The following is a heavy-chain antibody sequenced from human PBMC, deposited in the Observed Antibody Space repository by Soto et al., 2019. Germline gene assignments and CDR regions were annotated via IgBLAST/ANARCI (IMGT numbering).Heavy chain of an antibody. V-gene: IGHV4-38-2*02. D-gene: IGHD3-22*01. CDR1: GYSSSSGYY. CDR2: IYHSGST. J-gene: IGHJ5*02. CDR3: ARDQGTTTMIVVVSNNWFDH. Sequence: XEALSVTCSVAGYSSSSGYYWGWIRQPPVKGLEWIGSIYHSGSTYYNPSLKSRVTISVDTSKNQFSLKLSSVTAADTAVYYCARDQGTTTMIVVVSNNWFDHWGQGTLVTVSS.